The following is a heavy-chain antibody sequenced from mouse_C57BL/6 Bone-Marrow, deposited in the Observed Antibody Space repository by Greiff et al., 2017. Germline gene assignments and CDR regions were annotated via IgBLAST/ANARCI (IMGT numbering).Heavy chain of an antibody. CDR3: ARVDY. CDR1: GFTFSDYG. J-gene: IGHJ4*01. Sequence: EVQLQESGGGLVKPGGSLKLSCAASGFTFSDYGMHLVRQAPEKGLEWVAYISSGSSTIYYADTVKGRFTISRDNAKNTLFLQMTSLRSEDTAMYYCARVDYWGQGTSVTVSS. V-gene: IGHV5-17*01. CDR2: ISSGSSTI.